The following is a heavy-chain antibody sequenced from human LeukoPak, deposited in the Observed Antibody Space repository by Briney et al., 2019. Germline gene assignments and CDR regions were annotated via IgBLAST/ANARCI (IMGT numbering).Heavy chain of an antibody. J-gene: IGHJ6*02. V-gene: IGHV1-69*04. CDR1: GYTFTSYD. Sequence: ASVKVSCKASGYTFTSYDINWVRQAPGQGLEWMGRIIPILGIANYAQKFQGRVTITADKSTSTAYMELSSLRSEDTAVYYCARLLRSGQTYYYYGMDVWGQGTTVTVSS. CDR3: ARLLRSGQTYYYYGMDV. CDR2: IIPILGIA. D-gene: IGHD6-19*01.